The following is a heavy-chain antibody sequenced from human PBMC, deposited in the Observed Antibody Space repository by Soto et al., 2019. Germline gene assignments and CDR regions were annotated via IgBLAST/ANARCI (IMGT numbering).Heavy chain of an antibody. V-gene: IGHV5-51*01. J-gene: IGHJ5*02. CDR2: IYPGDSDT. D-gene: IGHD6-13*01. CDR1: GYSFTNYW. Sequence: PGESLKVSCKGSGYSFTNYWIGWVRQMPGKGLEWMGIIYPGDSDTRYSPSFQGQVTISADKSISTAYLQWSSLKASDTAMYYCATGYSTTWPNNWFDPWGQGTLVTV. CDR3: ATGYSTTWPNNWFDP.